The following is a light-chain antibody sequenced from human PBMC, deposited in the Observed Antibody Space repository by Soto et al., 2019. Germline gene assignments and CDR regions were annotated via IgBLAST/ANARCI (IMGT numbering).Light chain of an antibody. J-gene: IGKJ2*01. CDR3: QQYNSYPYT. V-gene: IGKV1-5*01. CDR1: QSISSW. Sequence: DIQMTQSPSTLSASVGDRVTITCRASQSISSWLAWYQQKPGKAPKLLIYDASSLESGVPSRFSGSGSGTEFPITISSLQPDDFAPYYCQQYNSYPYTFGQGTKLEIK. CDR2: DAS.